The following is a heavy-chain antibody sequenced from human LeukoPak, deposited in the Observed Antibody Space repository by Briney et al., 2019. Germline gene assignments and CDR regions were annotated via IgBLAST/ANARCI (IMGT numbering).Heavy chain of an antibody. J-gene: IGHJ4*02. Sequence: GGSLRLSCAASGFTFSNYGMSWVRQAPGKGLEWVSGISGSGGTTYYADSVKGRFSISRDNSKNTLYLQMNSLRAEDTAAYYCARSGLNRFDYWGQGTLVTVSS. CDR3: ARSGLNRFDY. V-gene: IGHV3-23*01. CDR2: ISGSGGTT. CDR1: GFTFSNYG. D-gene: IGHD2-15*01.